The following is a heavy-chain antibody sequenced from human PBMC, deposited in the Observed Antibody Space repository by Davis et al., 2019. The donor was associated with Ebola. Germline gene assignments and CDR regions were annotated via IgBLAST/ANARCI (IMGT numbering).Heavy chain of an antibody. J-gene: IGHJ4*02. D-gene: IGHD7-27*01. CDR3: ATDRNWDFDY. V-gene: IGHV3-21*01. CDR1: GFSFSSYW. CDR2: ISSSSSYI. Sequence: GESLKISCAASGFSFSSYWMSWVRQAPGKGLEWVTSISSSSSYIYYADSVKGRFTISRDNAKNSLYLQMNSLRDEDTAVYYCATDRNWDFDYWGQGTLVTVSS.